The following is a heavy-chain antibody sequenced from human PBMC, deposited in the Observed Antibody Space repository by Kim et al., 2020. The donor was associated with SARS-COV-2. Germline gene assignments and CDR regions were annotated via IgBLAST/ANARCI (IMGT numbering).Heavy chain of an antibody. V-gene: IGHV3-7*03. D-gene: IGHD3-16*01. CDR2: IKQDGSEK. Sequence: GGSLRLSCAASGFTFSSYWMSWVRQAPGKGLEWVANIKQDGSEKYYVDSVKGRFTISRDNAKNSLYLQMNSLRAEDTAVYYCARDSHTLWLYYFDYWGQGTLVTVSS. J-gene: IGHJ4*02. CDR1: GFTFSSYW. CDR3: ARDSHTLWLYYFDY.